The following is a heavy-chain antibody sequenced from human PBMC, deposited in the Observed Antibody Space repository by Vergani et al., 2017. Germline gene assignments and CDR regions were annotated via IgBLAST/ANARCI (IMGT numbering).Heavy chain of an antibody. CDR1: GFTFSDHY. CDR2: TRNKANSYTT. Sequence: EVQLVESGGGLVKPGGSLRLSCAASGFTFSDHYMDWVRQAPGKGLEWVGRTRNKANSYTTEYAASVKGRFTISRDDSKNSLYLQMNSLKTEDTAVYYCARGGIAAAGIYGMDVWGQGTTVTVSS. D-gene: IGHD6-13*01. J-gene: IGHJ6*02. CDR3: ARGGIAAAGIYGMDV. V-gene: IGHV3-72*01.